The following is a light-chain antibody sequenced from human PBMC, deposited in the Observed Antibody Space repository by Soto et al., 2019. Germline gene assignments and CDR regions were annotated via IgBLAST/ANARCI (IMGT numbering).Light chain of an antibody. V-gene: IGKV3-20*01. J-gene: IGKJ5*01. CDR2: GAS. CDR1: HSVSSNY. Sequence: EVVLSQSPGTLSFSPGERATLSCRAGHSVSSNYLAWYQQKPGQAPRLLIYGASRRATGIPDRFSGSGSGTDFSLTISRLKPEDCAVYYCQQYGGSPLITFGQGTRLEI. CDR3: QQYGGSPLIT.